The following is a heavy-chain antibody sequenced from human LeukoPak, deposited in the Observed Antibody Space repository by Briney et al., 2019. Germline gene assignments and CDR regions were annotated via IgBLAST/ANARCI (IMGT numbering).Heavy chain of an antibody. V-gene: IGHV1-2*02. CDR1: GYTFTGYY. D-gene: IGHD1-7*01. Sequence: ASVKVSCKASGYTFTGYYMHWVRQAPGQGLEWMGWINPNSGDTNYAQKFQGRVTMTRDTSISTAYMELSRLRSDDTAVYYCARDYELRGPDYWGQGTLVTVSS. J-gene: IGHJ4*02. CDR3: ARDYELRGPDY. CDR2: INPNSGDT.